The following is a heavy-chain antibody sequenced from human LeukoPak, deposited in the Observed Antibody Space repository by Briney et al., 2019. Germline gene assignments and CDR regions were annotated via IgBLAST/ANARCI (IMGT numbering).Heavy chain of an antibody. D-gene: IGHD2-15*01. J-gene: IGHJ5*02. CDR3: ARRIEGYCSGGSCRNWFDP. Sequence: GESLKISCKGSGSRFTSYWIGWVRQMPGKGLEWMGIIYPGDSDTRYSPSFQGQVTISADKSISTAYLQWSSLKASDTAMYYCARRIEGYCSGGSCRNWFDPWGQGTLVTVSS. CDR2: IYPGDSDT. CDR1: GSRFTSYW. V-gene: IGHV5-51*01.